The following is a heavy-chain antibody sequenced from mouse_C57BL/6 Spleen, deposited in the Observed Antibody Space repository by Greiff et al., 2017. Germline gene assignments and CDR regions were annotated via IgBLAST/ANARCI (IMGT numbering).Heavy chain of an antibody. CDR1: GFTFSDYG. CDR2: ISSGSSTI. CDR3: ARHGPYAMDY. V-gene: IGHV5-17*01. J-gene: IGHJ4*01. Sequence: EVHLVESGGGLVKPGGSLKLSCAASGFTFSDYGMHWVRQAPEKGLEWVAYISSGSSTIYYADTVKGRFTISRDNAKNTLFLQMTSLRSEDTAMYYCARHGPYAMDYWGQGASVTVSS. D-gene: IGHD1-1*01.